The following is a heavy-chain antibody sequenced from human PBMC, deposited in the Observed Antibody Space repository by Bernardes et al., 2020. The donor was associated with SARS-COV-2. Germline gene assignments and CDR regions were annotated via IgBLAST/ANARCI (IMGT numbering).Heavy chain of an antibody. CDR2: ISYEGSKK. J-gene: IGHJ6*02. D-gene: IGHD3-16*01. V-gene: IGHV3-30*18. Sequence: GGSLRLSCAASGFTFHNYGMHWVRQTPGKGLEWVAFISYEGSKKYYAESLQGRFVISRDSSKNTLDLEMNSLRPEDTALYYCAKSNNVFHFSAYNGLDVWRQGTTVNVS. CDR3: AKSNNVFHFSAYNGLDV. CDR1: GFTFHNYG.